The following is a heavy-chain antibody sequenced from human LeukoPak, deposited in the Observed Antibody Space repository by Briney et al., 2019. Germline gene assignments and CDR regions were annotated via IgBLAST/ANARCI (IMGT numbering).Heavy chain of an antibody. J-gene: IGHJ4*02. CDR1: GFTFSYFA. V-gene: IGHV3-64D*06. CDR3: VKVGGCSGGTCYYFDY. CDR2: ISSNGGST. D-gene: IGHD2-15*01. Sequence: GGSLRLSCSASGFTFSYFAMHWVREPPGKGLVYVSAISSNGGSTYYADSVKGRFTISRDNSKNTLYLQMSSLRAVDTAVYYCVKVGGCSGGTCYYFDYWGQGTLVTVSS.